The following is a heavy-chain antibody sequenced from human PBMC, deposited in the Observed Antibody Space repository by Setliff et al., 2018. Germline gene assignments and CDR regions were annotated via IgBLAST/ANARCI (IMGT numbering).Heavy chain of an antibody. D-gene: IGHD1-7*01. Sequence: ASVKVSCKTSGDSFRRHAISWVRQAPGQGLEWMGGIIPIFPLPNYAVKFQGGVTITADXXTTTAYMELTSLTSEDTAVYYCARNAIAGTTKKYYYYLDVWGQGTTVTVSS. CDR2: IIPIFPLP. CDR1: GDSFRRHA. CDR3: ARNAIAGTTKKYYYYLDV. J-gene: IGHJ6*03. V-gene: IGHV1-69*10.